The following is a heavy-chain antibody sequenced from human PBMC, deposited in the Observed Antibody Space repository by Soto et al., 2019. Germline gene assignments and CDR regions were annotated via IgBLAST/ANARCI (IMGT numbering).Heavy chain of an antibody. V-gene: IGHV4-4*02. CDR2: IYHSGST. J-gene: IGHJ5*02. CDR1: SGSISSSNW. CDR3: ARETRRSTWGPAAKIATLNWFDP. Sequence: SETLSLTCTVSSGSISSSNWWSWVRQPPGKGLEWIGEIYHSGSTNYNPSLKSRVTISVDKSKNQFSLKLSSVTAADTAVYYCARETRRSTWGPAAKIATLNWFDPWGQGTLVTVSS. D-gene: IGHD2-2*01.